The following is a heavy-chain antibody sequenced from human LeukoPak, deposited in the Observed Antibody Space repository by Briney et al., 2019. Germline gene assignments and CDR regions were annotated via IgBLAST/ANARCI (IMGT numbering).Heavy chain of an antibody. CDR1: GYTFTGYY. D-gene: IGHD1-14*01. CDR3: ARVDARRGYYYYYGMDV. J-gene: IGHJ6*02. CDR2: INPNSGGT. V-gene: IGHV1-2*02. Sequence: ASVKVSCKASGYTFTGYYMHWVRQAPGQGLEWMGWINPNSGGTNYAQKFQGRVTMTRDTSISTAYMELSRLRSDDTAVYYCARVDARRGYYYYYGMDVWAKGPRSPSP.